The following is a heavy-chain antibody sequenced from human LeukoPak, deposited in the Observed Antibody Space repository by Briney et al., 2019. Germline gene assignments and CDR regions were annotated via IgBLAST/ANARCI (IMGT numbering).Heavy chain of an antibody. D-gene: IGHD1-26*01. Sequence: GGSLRLSCAASGFTVSSNYMSWVRQAPGKGLEWVSVIYSGGSTYYADSVKGRFTISRDNAKNTLYLQINSLRAEDTAVYYCARGRVGAGNFFDYWGQGTLVTVSS. CDR1: GFTVSSNY. CDR2: IYSGGST. J-gene: IGHJ4*02. V-gene: IGHV3-53*01. CDR3: ARGRVGAGNFFDY.